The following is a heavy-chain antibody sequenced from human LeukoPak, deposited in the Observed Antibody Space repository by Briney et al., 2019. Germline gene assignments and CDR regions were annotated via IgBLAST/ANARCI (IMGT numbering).Heavy chain of an antibody. CDR1: GGSISSSSYY. D-gene: IGHD3-10*01. Sequence: SPSETLSLTCTVSGGSISSSSYYWGWIRQPPGKGLEWIGSIYYSGSTYYNPSLKSRVTISVDTSKNQFSLKLSSVTAADTAVYYCARHPAVRGVIPLDYYYYMDVWGKGTTVTISS. CDR3: ARHPAVRGVIPLDYYYYMDV. CDR2: IYYSGST. V-gene: IGHV4-39*01. J-gene: IGHJ6*03.